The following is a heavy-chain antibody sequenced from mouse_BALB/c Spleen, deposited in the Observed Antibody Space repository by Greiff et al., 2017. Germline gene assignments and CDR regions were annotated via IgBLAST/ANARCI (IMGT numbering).Heavy chain of an antibody. Sequence: EVKFLESGGGLVQPGGSLRLSCATSGFTFIDYYMSWVRQPPGKALEWLGFIRNKANGYTTEYSAYVKGRFTISRDNSKSILYLQMNNLRAEDIATCYCARKTTAKSMDYWGQGTSVTVSS. J-gene: IGHJ4*01. D-gene: IGHD1-2*01. V-gene: IGHV7-3*02. CDR3: ARKTTAKSMDY. CDR1: GFTFIDYY. CDR2: IRNKANGYTT.